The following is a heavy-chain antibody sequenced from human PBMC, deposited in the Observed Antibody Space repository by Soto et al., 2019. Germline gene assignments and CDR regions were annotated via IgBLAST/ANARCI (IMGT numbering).Heavy chain of an antibody. V-gene: IGHV3-9*01. D-gene: IGHD3-10*01. CDR1: GFTFSSYA. J-gene: IGHJ4*02. CDR3: AKDTNSGGPAQFDY. Sequence: EVQLLESGGGLVQPGGSLRLSCAASGFTFSSYAMHWVRQAPGKGLEWVSGISWNSGSIAYGDSVKGRFTISRDNAKNTLYLQMNSLRAEDTALYYCAKDTNSGGPAQFDYWGQGTLVTVSS. CDR2: ISWNSGSI.